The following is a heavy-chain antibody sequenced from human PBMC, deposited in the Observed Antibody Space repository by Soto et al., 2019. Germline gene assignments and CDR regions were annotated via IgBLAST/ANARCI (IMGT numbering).Heavy chain of an antibody. V-gene: IGHV4-39*01. Sequence: SETLSLTCAVSCASISRGGFHWGWIRQPPGQGLEWIGSLYSGSTYYNPSLKSRVTISADTSKNEFSLRLTSVTAADTAVYYCARRGSGHTFDYWGQGTLVTVYS. CDR2: LYSGST. CDR3: ARRGSGHTFDY. D-gene: IGHD3-10*01. J-gene: IGHJ4*02. CDR1: CASISRGGFH.